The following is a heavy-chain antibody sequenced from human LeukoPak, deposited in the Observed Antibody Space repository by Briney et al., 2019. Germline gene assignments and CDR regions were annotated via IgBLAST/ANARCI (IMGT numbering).Heavy chain of an antibody. V-gene: IGHV1-2*02. J-gene: IGHJ3*02. CDR2: VHPNSGST. CDR3: ARDSGYYGEGDAFDI. Sequence: ASVKVSGKASGYTFTGHYIHWVRQAPGQGLEWMGWVHPNSGSTNYAQKFQGRVTMTRDTSITTVYMELSSLRSDDTAVYYCARDSGYYGEGDAFDIWGRGTMVTVSS. D-gene: IGHD5-12*01. CDR1: GYTFTGHY.